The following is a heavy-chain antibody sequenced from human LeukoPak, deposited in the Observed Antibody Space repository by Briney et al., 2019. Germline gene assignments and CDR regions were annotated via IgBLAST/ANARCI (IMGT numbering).Heavy chain of an antibody. CDR2: ISYDGSNK. D-gene: IGHD6-13*01. Sequence: GGSLRLSCAASGFTFSSYAMHWVRQAPGKGLEWVAVISYDGSNKYYADSVKGRFTISRDNSKNTLYLQMNSLRAEETAVYYCVLAAAGTENWGQGTLVTVSS. CDR1: GFTFSSYA. CDR3: VLAAAGTEN. J-gene: IGHJ4*02. V-gene: IGHV3-30*01.